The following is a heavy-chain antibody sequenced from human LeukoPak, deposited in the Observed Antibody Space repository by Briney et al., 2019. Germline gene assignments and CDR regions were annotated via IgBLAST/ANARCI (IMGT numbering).Heavy chain of an antibody. CDR3: ARGTPVAGTGIALPGY. J-gene: IGHJ4*02. CDR1: GGTFSSYA. Sequence: SVKVSCKASGGTFSSYAISWVRQAPGQGLEWMGGIIPIFGTANYAQKFQGRVTITADESTSTAYMELSSLRSDDTAVYYCARGTPVAGTGIALPGYWGQGTLVTVSS. CDR2: IIPIFGTA. V-gene: IGHV1-69*13. D-gene: IGHD3-10*01.